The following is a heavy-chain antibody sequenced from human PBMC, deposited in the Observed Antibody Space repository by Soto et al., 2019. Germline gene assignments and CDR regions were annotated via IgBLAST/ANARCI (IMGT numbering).Heavy chain of an antibody. Sequence: QVQLQQWGAGLLKPSETLSLTCAVYGGSFSGYYWSWIRQPPGKGLEWIGEINHSGSTNYNPSLKSRVTISVDTSKNQFSLKLSSVTAADTAVYYCSTVTQTWGFYWGQGTLVTVSS. D-gene: IGHD4-17*01. V-gene: IGHV4-34*01. CDR2: INHSGST. J-gene: IGHJ4*02. CDR1: GGSFSGYY. CDR3: STVTQTWGFY.